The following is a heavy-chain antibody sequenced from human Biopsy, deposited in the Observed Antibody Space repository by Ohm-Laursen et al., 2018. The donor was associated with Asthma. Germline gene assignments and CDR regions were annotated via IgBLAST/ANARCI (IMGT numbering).Heavy chain of an antibody. CDR3: ASDFPKGCVRCNFQF. V-gene: IGHV1-24*01. J-gene: IGHJ4*02. D-gene: IGHD5-24*01. Sequence: ASVKVSCKVSGYTLTDLSMHWVRQAPGQGLEWMGGHDLEVGGTANARRFQGRVTMTEDTSTDTAYMELSSLSSDDTAVYYCASDFPKGCVRCNFQFWGQGTLVTVSS. CDR2: HDLEVGGT. CDR1: GYTLTDLS.